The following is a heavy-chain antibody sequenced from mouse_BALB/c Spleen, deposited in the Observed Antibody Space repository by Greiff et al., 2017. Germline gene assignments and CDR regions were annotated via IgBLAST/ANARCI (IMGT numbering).Heavy chain of an antibody. Sequence: QVQLQQSGAELVRPGTSVKVSCKASGYAFTNYLIEWVKQRPGQGLEWIGVINPGSGGTNYNEKFKGKATLTADKSSSTAYMQLSSLTSDDSAVYFCARSDGYYGGDYWGQGTTLTVSS. CDR1: GYAFTNYL. J-gene: IGHJ2*01. CDR3: ARSDGYYGGDY. CDR2: INPGSGGT. D-gene: IGHD2-3*01. V-gene: IGHV1-54*01.